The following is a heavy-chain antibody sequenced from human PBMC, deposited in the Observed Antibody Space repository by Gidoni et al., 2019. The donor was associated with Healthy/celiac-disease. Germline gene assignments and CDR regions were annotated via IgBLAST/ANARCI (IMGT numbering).Heavy chain of an antibody. Sequence: QVQLVQSGAEVKKPGSSVKVSCKASGGTFRSYAISRVRQAPGQGLEWMGGIIPILGTANYAQKFQGRVTSNADESTSTAYMELSSLRSEDTAVYYCARDFISSGWYGGADYWGQGTLVTVSS. J-gene: IGHJ4*02. CDR3: ARDFISSGWYGGADY. CDR2: IIPILGTA. V-gene: IGHV1-69*01. CDR1: GGTFRSYA. D-gene: IGHD6-19*01.